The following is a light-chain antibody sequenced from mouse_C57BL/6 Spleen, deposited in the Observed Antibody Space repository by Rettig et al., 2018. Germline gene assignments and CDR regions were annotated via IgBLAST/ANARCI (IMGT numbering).Light chain of an antibody. CDR2: SAS. CDR1: QNVGTN. J-gene: IGKJ4*01. V-gene: IGKV6-15*01. CDR3: QQYNSYPFT. Sequence: DIVMTQSQKFMSTSVGDRVSVTCKASQNVGTNVAWYQQKPGQSPKALIYSASYRYSGVPDRFTGSGSGTDFTLTISNVQSEDLAEYFCQQYNSYPFTFGSG.